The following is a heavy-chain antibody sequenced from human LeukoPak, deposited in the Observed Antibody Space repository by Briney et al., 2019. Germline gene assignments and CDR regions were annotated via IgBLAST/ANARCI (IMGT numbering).Heavy chain of an antibody. V-gene: IGHV4-61*01. CDR3: ARGRLGATY. D-gene: IGHD1-26*01. Sequence: SETLSLTCTVSGGSVSRGSYYWSWTRQPPGKGLEWIGYIHHSGTTNYSPSLKSRVTISVDMSKNQFFLNLASVTAADTAVYYCARGRLGATYWGQGTLVTVSS. J-gene: IGHJ4*02. CDR2: IHHSGTT. CDR1: GGSVSRGSYY.